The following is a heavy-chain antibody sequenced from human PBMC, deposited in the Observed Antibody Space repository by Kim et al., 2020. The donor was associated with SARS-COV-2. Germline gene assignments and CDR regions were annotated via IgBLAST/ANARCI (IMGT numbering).Heavy chain of an antibody. J-gene: IGHJ5*02. CDR1: GGSISSSSYY. CDR3: ARVPTDFWSGYVFNWFDP. D-gene: IGHD3-3*01. V-gene: IGHV4-39*01. Sequence: SETLSLTCTVSGGSISSSSYYWGWIRQPPGKGLEWIGSIYYSGSTYYNPSLKSRVTISVDTSKNQFSLKLSSVTAADTAVYYCARVPTDFWSGYVFNWFDPWGQGTLVTVSS. CDR2: IYYSGST.